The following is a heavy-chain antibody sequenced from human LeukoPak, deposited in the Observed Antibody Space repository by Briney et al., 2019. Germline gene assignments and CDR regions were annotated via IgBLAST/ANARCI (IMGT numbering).Heavy chain of an antibody. CDR1: GGSVSSYF. D-gene: IGHD3-10*01. Sequence: SETLSLTCTVSGGSVSSYFWSWIRQPAGKGLEWIGRVHASGGINYNPSLRSRATMSIDTSKNEFSLKLSSVIAADTAVYFCARGSMGGSGSYYKDHYYGMDVWGQGTTVTVSS. CDR2: VHASGGI. V-gene: IGHV4-4*07. CDR3: ARGSMGGSGSYYKDHYYGMDV. J-gene: IGHJ6*02.